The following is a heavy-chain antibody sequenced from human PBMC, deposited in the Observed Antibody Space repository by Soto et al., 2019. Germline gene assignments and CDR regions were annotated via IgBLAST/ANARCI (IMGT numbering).Heavy chain of an antibody. Sequence: QVQLVQSGAEVKKPGASVKVSCKASGYTFTSYGISWVRQAPGQGLEWMGWISAYNGNTNYAQKLQGRVTMTTDTYTSRAYIELRSLRSDDTAVYYCARETIFGVVTQFYYYGMDVWGQGTTVTVSS. D-gene: IGHD3-3*01. CDR3: ARETIFGVVTQFYYYGMDV. J-gene: IGHJ6*02. V-gene: IGHV1-18*04. CDR1: GYTFTSYG. CDR2: ISAYNGNT.